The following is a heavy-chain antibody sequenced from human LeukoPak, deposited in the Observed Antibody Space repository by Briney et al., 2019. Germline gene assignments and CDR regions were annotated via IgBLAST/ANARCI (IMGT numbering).Heavy chain of an antibody. Sequence: PGGSLRLSCAASEFTFSSFWMSWVRQAPGKGLEWVANIKQDGSEKYYVDSVKGRFTVSRDNAKNSLYLQMNSLRVEDTAVYYCARDPRTVRIWGQGTLVTVSS. V-gene: IGHV3-7*01. CDR3: ARDPRTVRI. CDR2: IKQDGSEK. D-gene: IGHD1-1*01. CDR1: EFTFSSFW. J-gene: IGHJ4*02.